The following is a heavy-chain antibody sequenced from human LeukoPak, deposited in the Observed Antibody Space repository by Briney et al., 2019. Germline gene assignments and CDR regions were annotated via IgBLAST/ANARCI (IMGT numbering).Heavy chain of an antibody. CDR2: IYSGGST. CDR3: ATTPYDILTGYFYGMDG. Sequence: GGSLRLSCAASGVTVSSNYMSWVRQAPGKGLEWVSVIYSGGSTYYADSVKGRFTISRDTSKNTLSLQMNSLRAEDTCVYYCATTPYDILTGYFYGMDGRGQGTTVTVSS. D-gene: IGHD3-9*01. CDR1: GVTVSSNY. J-gene: IGHJ6*02. V-gene: IGHV3-66*01.